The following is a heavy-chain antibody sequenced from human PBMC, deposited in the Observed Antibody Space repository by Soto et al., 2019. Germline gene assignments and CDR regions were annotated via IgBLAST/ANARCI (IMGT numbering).Heavy chain of an antibody. CDR2: ISGSGGST. CDR3: AKRVGIAVAGQYYYYGMDV. Sequence: GGSLRLSCAASGFTFSSYAMSWVRQAPGKGLEWVSAISGSGGSTYYADSVKGRFTISRDNSKNTLYLQMNSLRAEDTAVYYCAKRVGIAVAGQYYYYGMDVWGQGTTVTVSS. CDR1: GFTFSSYA. V-gene: IGHV3-23*01. D-gene: IGHD6-19*01. J-gene: IGHJ6*02.